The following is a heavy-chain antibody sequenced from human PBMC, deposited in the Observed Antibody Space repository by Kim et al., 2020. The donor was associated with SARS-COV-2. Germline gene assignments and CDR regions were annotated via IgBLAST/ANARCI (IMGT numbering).Heavy chain of an antibody. J-gene: IGHJ4*02. D-gene: IGHD3-16*02. CDR3: ARGSQDLTSRYVWGSYRGPYVY. CDR2: INHSGST. V-gene: IGHV4-34*01. Sequence: SETLSLTCAVYGGSFSGYYCSWIRNRPGKGMEWNGEINHSGSTNYNPSLKSRVTVSVATSTTKFSLKLSSVPAADTAVYYCARGSQDLTSRYVWGSYRGPYVYWGQGTLVTVSS. CDR1: GGSFSGYY.